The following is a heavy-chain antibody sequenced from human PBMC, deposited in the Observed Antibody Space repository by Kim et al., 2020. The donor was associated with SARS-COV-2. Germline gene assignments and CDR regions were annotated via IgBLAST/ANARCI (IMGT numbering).Heavy chain of an antibody. Sequence: GGSLRLSCAASGFTVSSNYMSWVRQAPGKGLEWVSVIYSGGSTYYADSVKGRFTISRDNSKNTLYLQMNSLRAEDTAVYYCARDLYDSSGAFDPWGQGTLVTVSS. J-gene: IGHJ5*02. D-gene: IGHD3-22*01. CDR1: GFTVSSNY. CDR3: ARDLYDSSGAFDP. CDR2: IYSGGST. V-gene: IGHV3-66*02.